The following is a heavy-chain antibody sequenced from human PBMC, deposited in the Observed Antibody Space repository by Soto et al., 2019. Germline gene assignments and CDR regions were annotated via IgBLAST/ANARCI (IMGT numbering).Heavy chain of an antibody. V-gene: IGHV4-34*01. CDR1: NGSFTDYF. CDR3: VARGMTYDFLSGPHPFDP. J-gene: IGHJ5*02. CDR2: INHRGGA. D-gene: IGHD3-3*01. Sequence: PSETLSLTCAAHNGSFTDYFWTWIRQSPWMWLEWIGEINHRGGATYNPSLRSRVTISIDTSKNHFSLSLRSLTAADTAVYYCVARGMTYDFLSGPHPFDPWGHGTLVTVS.